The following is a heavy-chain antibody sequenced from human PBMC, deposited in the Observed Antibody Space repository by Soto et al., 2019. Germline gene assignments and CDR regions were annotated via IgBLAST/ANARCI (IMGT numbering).Heavy chain of an antibody. D-gene: IGHD6-19*01. J-gene: IGHJ5*02. V-gene: IGHV3-23*01. CDR2: ISNSGDST. CDR3: AKDFVRQWLVLDNWFDP. CDR1: GFTFSNYA. Sequence: PGGSLRLSCAASGFTFSNYAMNWVRQAPGKGLEWVSGISNSGDSTYYADSVKGRFTISRDNSKNTLYLHMNSLRAEDTAVYYCAKDFVRQWLVLDNWFDPWGQGTLVTVSS.